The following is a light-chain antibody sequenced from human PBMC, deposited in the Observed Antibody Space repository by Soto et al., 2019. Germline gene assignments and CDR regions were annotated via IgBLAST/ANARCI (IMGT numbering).Light chain of an antibody. J-gene: IGLJ2*01. V-gene: IGLV3-21*04. CDR2: YDS. CDR1: NIGSRS. Sequence: SYELTQPPSVSVAPGRTATITCWGNNIGSRSVHWYQQMSGQAPLLVIYYDSDRPSGIPERFSGSNSGNTATLTINRVEAGDEADYYCQVWDSGSGHRVFGGGTKVTVL. CDR3: QVWDSGSGHRV.